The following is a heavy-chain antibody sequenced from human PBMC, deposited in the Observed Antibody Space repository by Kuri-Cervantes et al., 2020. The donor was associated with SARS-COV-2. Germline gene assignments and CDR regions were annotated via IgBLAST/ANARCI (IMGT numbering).Heavy chain of an antibody. CDR1: GASFSTGRHY. J-gene: IGHJ5*02. CDR2: IYYNAS. V-gene: IGHV4-39*01. CDR3: ARQNDFWSGHSFDP. Sequence: GSLRLSCTVSGASFSTGRHYWGWIRQPPGKGLEWIGTIYYNASNYNPSLKSRVTMSVGTSKNQFSLRLRSMTDADTAVYYCARQNDFWSGHSFDPWGPGILVTVSS. D-gene: IGHD3-3*01.